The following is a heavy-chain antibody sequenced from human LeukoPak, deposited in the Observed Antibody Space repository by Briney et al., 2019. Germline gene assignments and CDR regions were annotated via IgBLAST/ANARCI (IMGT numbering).Heavy chain of an antibody. CDR1: GFTVSSNY. CDR2: IYSGGST. Sequence: PGGSLRLSCAASGFTVSSNYMSWVRRAPGKGLEWVSVIYSGGSTYYADSVKGRFTISRDNSKNTLYLQMNSLRAEDTAVYYCARVGGSYYGSSDYWGQGTLVTVSS. CDR3: ARVGGSYYGSSDY. D-gene: IGHD1-26*01. J-gene: IGHJ4*02. V-gene: IGHV3-53*01.